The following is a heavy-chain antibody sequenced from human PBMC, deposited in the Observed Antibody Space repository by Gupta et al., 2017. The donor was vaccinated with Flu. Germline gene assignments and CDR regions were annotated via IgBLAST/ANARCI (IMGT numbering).Heavy chain of an antibody. CDR3: AAKFSAHEFDF. Sequence: TFDNFEIAWVRQAPGNGLEWMGGLIPKFGITKYAQKFQGRVTITGDAAKSTAYLELSSLRSEDTAVYYCAAKFSAHEFDFWGQGTQVDVSS. J-gene: IGHJ4*02. V-gene: IGHV1-69*01. D-gene: IGHD6-19*01. CDR2: LIPKFGIT. CDR1: TFDNFE.